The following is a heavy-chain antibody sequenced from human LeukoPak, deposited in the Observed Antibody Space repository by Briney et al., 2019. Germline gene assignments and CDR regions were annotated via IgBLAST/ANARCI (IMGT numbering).Heavy chain of an antibody. V-gene: IGHV3-53*01. D-gene: IGHD2-15*01. J-gene: IGHJ4*02. Sequence: PGGSLRLSCAASGFTFSNYEMHWVRQAPGKGLEWVSVIYSGGSTYYADSVKGRFTISRDNSKNTLYLQMNSLRAEDTAVYYCARGLYEFCSGGSCYSYYFDYWGQGTLVTVSS. CDR3: ARGLYEFCSGGSCYSYYFDY. CDR1: GFTFSNYE. CDR2: IYSGGST.